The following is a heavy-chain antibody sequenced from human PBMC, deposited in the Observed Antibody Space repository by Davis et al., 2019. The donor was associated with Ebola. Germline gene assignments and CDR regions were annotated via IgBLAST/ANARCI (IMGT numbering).Heavy chain of an antibody. Sequence: ASVTVSCKASRYTFAYYAMNWVRQAPGQGLEWMGWINTKNGNPTYAQGFTGRLVFSLDTSVSTAYLEISSLKAEDTAVYYCARRMDCSGDSCYCLQHWGQGTLVTVSS. J-gene: IGHJ1*01. D-gene: IGHD2-15*01. CDR2: INTKNGNP. CDR1: RYTFAYYA. V-gene: IGHV7-4-1*02. CDR3: ARRMDCSGDSCYCLQH.